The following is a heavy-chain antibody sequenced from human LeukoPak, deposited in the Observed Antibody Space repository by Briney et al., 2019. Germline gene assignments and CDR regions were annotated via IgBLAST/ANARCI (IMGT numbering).Heavy chain of an antibody. CDR3: ARDGSSSGWFDP. D-gene: IGHD6-6*01. CDR2: ISAYNGNT. V-gene: IGHV1-18*01. CDR1: GYTFTSYG. J-gene: IGHJ5*02. Sequence: ASVKVSCKASGYTFTSYGISWVRQAPGQGLEWMGWISAYNGNTNYAQKLQGRVTMTTDTSTSTAYMELSSLRSEDTAVYHCARDGSSSGWFDPWGQGTLVTVSS.